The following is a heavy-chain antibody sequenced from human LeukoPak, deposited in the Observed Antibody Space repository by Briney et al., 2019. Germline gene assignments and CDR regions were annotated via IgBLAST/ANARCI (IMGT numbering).Heavy chain of an antibody. J-gene: IGHJ4*02. V-gene: IGHV3-15*01. Sequence: PEGSLRLSCAASGFTFSNAWMSWVRQAPGKGLEWVGRIKSKTDGGTTDYAAPVKGRFTIPRDDSKNTLYLQMNSLKTEDTAVYYCTTESRYYYDSSGYPDYWGQGTLVTVSS. CDR3: TTESRYYYDSSGYPDY. CDR1: GFTFSNAW. CDR2: IKSKTDGGTT. D-gene: IGHD3-22*01.